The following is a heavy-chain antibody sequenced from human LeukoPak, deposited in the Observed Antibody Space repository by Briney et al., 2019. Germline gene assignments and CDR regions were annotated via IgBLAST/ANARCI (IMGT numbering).Heavy chain of an antibody. CDR2: INHSGST. CDR1: GGSFSGYY. D-gene: IGHD1-26*01. J-gene: IGHJ5*02. Sequence: SETLSLTCAVYGGSFSGYYWSWIRQPPGKGLEWIGEINHSGSTNYNPSLKSRVTISVDTSKNQFSLRLSSVTAADTAVYYCARRVGSNNKVWFDPWGQGTPVTVSS. V-gene: IGHV4-34*01. CDR3: ARRVGSNNKVWFDP.